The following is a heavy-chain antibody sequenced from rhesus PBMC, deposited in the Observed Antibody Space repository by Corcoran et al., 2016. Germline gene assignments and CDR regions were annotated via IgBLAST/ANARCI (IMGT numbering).Heavy chain of an antibody. J-gene: IGHJ4*01. V-gene: IGHV3-136*01. CDR3: TRDQSNWGSAYYFDY. CDR2: ISYTGKTI. Sequence: EVQLVESGGGLVQPGGSLRLSCAASGFTFRSYDMIWVRQAPGTGLEGVSYISYTGKTIDYADSGKGRFTISRDNAKNSLSLQMSSLRAEDTAVYYCTRDQSNWGSAYYFDYWGQGVLVTVSS. CDR1: GFTFRSYD. D-gene: IGHD7-45*01.